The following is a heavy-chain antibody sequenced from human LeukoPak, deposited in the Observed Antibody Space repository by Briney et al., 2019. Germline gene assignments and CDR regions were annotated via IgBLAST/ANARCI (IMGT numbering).Heavy chain of an antibody. CDR3: ARGADGVSSNSRGWFDP. Sequence: GGSLRLSCAASGFTFSSYSMNWVRQAPGKGLEWVSYISSSSSTIYYADSAKGRFTISRDNARNSLYLQMNTLRAEDTAVYSCARGADGVSSNSRGWFDPWGQGTLVTVSS. CDR1: GFTFSSYS. J-gene: IGHJ5*02. V-gene: IGHV3-48*04. CDR2: ISSSSSTI. D-gene: IGHD2-15*01.